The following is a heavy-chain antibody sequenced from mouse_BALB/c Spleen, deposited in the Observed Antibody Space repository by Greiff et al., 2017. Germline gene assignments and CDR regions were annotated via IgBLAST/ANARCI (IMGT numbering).Heavy chain of an antibody. CDR3: ARDYYGSSYDWYFDV. Sequence: VQLVESGAELVRPGASVTLSCKASGYAFSSYWMNWVKQRPGQGLEWIGQIYPGDGATNYNGKFKGKATLTADKSSSTAYMQLSSLTSEDSAVYYCARDYYGSSYDWYFDVWGAGTTVTVSS. D-gene: IGHD1-1*01. V-gene: IGHV1-80*01. CDR1: GYAFSSYW. J-gene: IGHJ1*01. CDR2: IYPGDGAT.